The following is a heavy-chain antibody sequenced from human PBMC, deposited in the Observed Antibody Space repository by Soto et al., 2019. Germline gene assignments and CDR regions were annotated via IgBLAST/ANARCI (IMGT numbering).Heavy chain of an antibody. CDR3: ARDQSWRDVVWCFDP. CDR1: GYSFTSHY. CDR2: IYPGGVNV. Sequence: QVQLVQSGAEVKKPGASVKVSCKAIGYSFTSHYMHWVRQAPGQGLEWMGTIYPGGVNVAYAQKFERRVTMTTDTSTSTGYMELNSLTSADTAVYSCARDQSWRDVVWCFDPWGQGTLVTVSS. J-gene: IGHJ5*02. V-gene: IGHV1-46*03. D-gene: IGHD3-16*01.